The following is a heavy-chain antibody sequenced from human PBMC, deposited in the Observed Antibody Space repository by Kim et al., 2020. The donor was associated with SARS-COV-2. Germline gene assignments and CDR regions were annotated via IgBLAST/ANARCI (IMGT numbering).Heavy chain of an antibody. CDR3: ARDAITMVRGVYNY. Sequence: ADSVKGRVTISRDNAKNSLYLQMNSLRAEDTAVYYCARDAITMVRGVYNYWGQGALVTVSS. J-gene: IGHJ4*02. D-gene: IGHD3-10*01. V-gene: IGHV3-21*01.